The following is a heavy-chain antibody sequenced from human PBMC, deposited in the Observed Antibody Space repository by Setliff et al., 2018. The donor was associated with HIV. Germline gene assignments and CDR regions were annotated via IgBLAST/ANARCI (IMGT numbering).Heavy chain of an antibody. CDR3: TRGPWSKVVTTDTFDI. D-gene: IGHD1-26*01. V-gene: IGHV1-58*02. Sequence: GASVKVSCKASGFTFTSSAMQWVRQARGQRLEWIGWIVVGSGNTNYAQKFQERVTIIRDMSTNTAYMELSSLRSEDTAVYYCTRGPWSKVVTTDTFDIWGQGTMVTVSS. CDR2: IVVGSGNT. J-gene: IGHJ3*02. CDR1: GFTFTSSA.